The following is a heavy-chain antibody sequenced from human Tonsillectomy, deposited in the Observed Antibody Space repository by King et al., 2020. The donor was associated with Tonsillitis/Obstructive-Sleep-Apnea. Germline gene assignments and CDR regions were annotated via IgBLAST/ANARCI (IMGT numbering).Heavy chain of an antibody. D-gene: IGHD6-19*01. CDR2: ISGSGGSP. CDR3: AKALKVAVADKSYYYYGMDV. J-gene: IGHJ6*02. CDR1: GFTFSRYG. Sequence: VQLVESGGGLVQPGGSLRLSCAASGFTFSRYGMSWVRQAPGKGLEWVSAISGSGGSPYYVDSVKGRFTISRDNSKNTLYLQMNSLRAEDTAVYYCAKALKVAVADKSYYYYGMDVWGQGTTVTVSS. V-gene: IGHV3-23*04.